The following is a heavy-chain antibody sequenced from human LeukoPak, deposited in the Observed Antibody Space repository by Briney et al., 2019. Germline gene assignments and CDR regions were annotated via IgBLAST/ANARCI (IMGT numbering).Heavy chain of an antibody. V-gene: IGHV3-21*01. J-gene: IGHJ3*02. CDR3: AREIGYSSSWFHAFDI. Sequence: GGSLRLSCAASGFTFSSYSMNWVRQAPGKGLEWVSSISSSSSYIYYADSVKGRFTISRDNAKNSLYLQMNSLRAEDTAVYYCAREIGYSSSWFHAFDIWGQGTMVTVSS. CDR1: GFTFSSYS. D-gene: IGHD6-13*01. CDR2: ISSSSSYI.